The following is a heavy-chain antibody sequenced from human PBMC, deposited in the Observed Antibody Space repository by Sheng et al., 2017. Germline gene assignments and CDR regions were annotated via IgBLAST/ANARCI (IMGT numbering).Heavy chain of an antibody. CDR3: AREAMGGNEGS. CDR1: GLTFSDYF. Sequence: EVQLVESGGGLVQPGGSLRLSCAVSGLTFSDYFTDWVRQAPGKGLEWVGRSGNMPESYTTDYAASVKGRFTISRDDSKTSVYLQMNSLKIEDTAIYYCAREAMGGNEGSWGRGTAGHRLL. D-gene: IGHD3-16*01. J-gene: IGHJ4*03. CDR2: SGNMPESYTT. V-gene: IGHV3-72*01.